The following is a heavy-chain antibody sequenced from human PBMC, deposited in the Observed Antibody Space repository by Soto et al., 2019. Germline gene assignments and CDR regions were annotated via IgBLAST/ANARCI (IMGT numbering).Heavy chain of an antibody. V-gene: IGHV4-31*02. D-gene: IGHD1-26*01. J-gene: IGHJ4*02. CDR3: ATSLVTSRARVDY. CDR2: IYYTGST. Sequence: IRQPPGKGLEWLGYIYYTGSTQYTPSLKSRLSISTDTSDNQFSLRLNSVTAADTAVYYCATSLVTSRARVDYWGQGTPVTVSS.